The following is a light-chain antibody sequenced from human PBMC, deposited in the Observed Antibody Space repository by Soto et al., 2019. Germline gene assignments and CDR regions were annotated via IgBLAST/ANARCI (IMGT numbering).Light chain of an antibody. CDR3: TSYAGGNNV. CDR2: EVN. CDR1: STDVGGYDY. J-gene: IGLJ1*01. V-gene: IGLV2-8*01. Sequence: QSALTQPPSASGSPGQLVTISCTGTSTDVGGYDYVSWYQQHPGKVPKLMIYEVNKRPSGVPDRFSGSKSGNTASLTVSGLQPEDEAEYYCTSYAGGNNVFGTGTKLTVL.